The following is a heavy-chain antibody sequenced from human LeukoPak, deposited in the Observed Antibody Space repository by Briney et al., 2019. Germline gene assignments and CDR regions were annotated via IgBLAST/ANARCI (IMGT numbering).Heavy chain of an antibody. D-gene: IGHD2-2*01. Sequence: KPGGSLRLSCAASGFTFSNAWMSWVRQAPGKGLEWVGRIESKTDGGTTDYAAPVKGRFTISRDDSKDTLYLQMISLKTEDTAVYYCTTGYCSSTNCWYYFDYWGQGTLVTVSS. CDR2: IESKTDGGTT. CDR1: GFTFSNAW. CDR3: TTGYCSSTNCWYYFDY. J-gene: IGHJ4*02. V-gene: IGHV3-15*04.